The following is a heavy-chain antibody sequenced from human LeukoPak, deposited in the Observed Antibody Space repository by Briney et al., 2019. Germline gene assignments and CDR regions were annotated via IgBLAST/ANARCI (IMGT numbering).Heavy chain of an antibody. J-gene: IGHJ4*02. CDR3: ARGGWGCSSTSCYTPDFDY. D-gene: IGHD2-2*02. CDR2: INHSGST. CDR1: GGSFSGYY. Sequence: SETLSLTCAVYGGSFSGYYWSWIRQPPGKGLEWIGEINHSGSTNYNPSLKSRVAISVDTSKYQFSLKLSSVTAADTAVYYCARGGWGCSSTSCYTPDFDYWGQGTLVTVSS. V-gene: IGHV4-34*01.